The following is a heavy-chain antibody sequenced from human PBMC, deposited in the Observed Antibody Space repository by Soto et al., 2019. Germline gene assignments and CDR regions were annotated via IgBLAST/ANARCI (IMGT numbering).Heavy chain of an antibody. V-gene: IGHV3-48*03. CDR3: ASIELLLPFGY. J-gene: IGHJ4*02. CDR2: ISSSGSTI. Sequence: KKNWVRQAPGKGLEWVAYISSSGSTIYYADSVNGRFTISRDNAKNSLYLQMNSLRAEDTAVYYCASIELLLPFGYWGQVTVFTVS. D-gene: IGHD2-15*01. CDR1: K.